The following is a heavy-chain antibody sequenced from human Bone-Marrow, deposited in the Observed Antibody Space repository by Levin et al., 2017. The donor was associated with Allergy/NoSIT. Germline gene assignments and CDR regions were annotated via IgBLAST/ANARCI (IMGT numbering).Heavy chain of an antibody. CDR2: ISYDGSKK. V-gene: IGHV3-30*18. D-gene: IGHD3-10*01. Sequence: PGGSLRLSCAASAFTFTNYGMHWVRQAPGKGLEWLAVISYDGSKKYYADSLKGRFSISRDNSKNTLYLQMNSLRPEDTAMYYCAKSRVLLWFGQGRAALDYWGQGSLVTVSS. J-gene: IGHJ4*02. CDR3: AKSRVLLWFGQGRAALDY. CDR1: AFTFTNYG.